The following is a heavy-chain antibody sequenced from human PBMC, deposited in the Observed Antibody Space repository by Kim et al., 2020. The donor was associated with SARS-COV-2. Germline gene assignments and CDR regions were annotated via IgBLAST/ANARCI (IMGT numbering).Heavy chain of an antibody. CDR3: ARVSRDVWGSYRSDY. CDR1: GGSISSYY. CDR2: IYYSGST. V-gene: IGHV4-59*13. D-gene: IGHD3-16*02. J-gene: IGHJ4*02. Sequence: SETLSLTCTVSGGSISSYYWSWIRQPPGKGLEWIGYIYYSGSTNYNPSLKSRVTISVDTSKNQFSLKLSSVTAADTAVYYCARVSRDVWGSYRSDYWGQGTLVTVSS.